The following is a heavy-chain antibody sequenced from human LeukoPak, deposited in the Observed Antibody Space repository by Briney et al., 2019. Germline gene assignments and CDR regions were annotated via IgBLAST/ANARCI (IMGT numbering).Heavy chain of an antibody. Sequence: GGSLRLSCATSGFTFTTYAMTWVRQAPGKGLEWVSGISGGARTIYYADSVKGRFTISRDNSRNTVFLHMNSLRVEDTAIYYCTKVLHPICRDCYSGTFDFWGQGAMVTVSS. CDR3: TKVLHPICRDCYSGTFDF. J-gene: IGHJ3*01. CDR1: GFTFTTYA. V-gene: IGHV3-23*01. CDR2: ISGGARTI. D-gene: IGHD2-21*02.